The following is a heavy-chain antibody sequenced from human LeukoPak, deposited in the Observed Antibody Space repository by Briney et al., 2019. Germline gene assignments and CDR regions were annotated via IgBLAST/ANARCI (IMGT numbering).Heavy chain of an antibody. D-gene: IGHD1-26*01. J-gene: IGHJ4*02. CDR3: AKRAVDFDY. CDR1: GFAFSSYA. CDR2: ISGSGGGGTT. V-gene: IGHV3-23*01. Sequence: GGSLRLSCVASGFAFSSYAMSWVRQAPGKGLEWVSAISGSGGGGTTFYADSVRGRFTISRDNSKNTLYLQMNRLRAEDTAVYYCAKRAVDFDYWGQGTLVTVSS.